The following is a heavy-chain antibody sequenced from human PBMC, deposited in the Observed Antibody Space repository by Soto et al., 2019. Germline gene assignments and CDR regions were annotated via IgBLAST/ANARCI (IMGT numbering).Heavy chain of an antibody. CDR3: AREPNYGGNAGYFDY. D-gene: IGHD4-17*01. J-gene: IGHJ4*02. Sequence: QVQLQESGPGLVKPSGTLSLTCSVSGDSISSGNWWTWVRQPPGKGLEWIGEIYHSGTTNYSPSLMSRVTXSXXXSXXQFSLKLTSVTAADTAVYYCAREPNYGGNAGYFDYWGQGTLVTVSP. CDR2: IYHSGTT. CDR1: GDSISSGNW. V-gene: IGHV4-4*02.